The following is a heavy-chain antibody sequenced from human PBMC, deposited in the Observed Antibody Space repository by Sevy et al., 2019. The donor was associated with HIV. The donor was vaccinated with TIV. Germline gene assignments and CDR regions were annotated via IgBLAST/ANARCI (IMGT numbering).Heavy chain of an antibody. Sequence: SETLSLTCTVSGGSISSLNYYWSWIRQHPGKGLVWIGYIYYSGRTNDNPSLKSRITISVDTSKNQFSLRLSSVTAADTAVYYCARANAYLTSDAFDIWGQGTMVTVSS. CDR2: IYYSGRT. CDR1: GGSISSLNYY. V-gene: IGHV4-31*03. CDR3: ARANAYLTSDAFDI. J-gene: IGHJ3*02. D-gene: IGHD1-26*01.